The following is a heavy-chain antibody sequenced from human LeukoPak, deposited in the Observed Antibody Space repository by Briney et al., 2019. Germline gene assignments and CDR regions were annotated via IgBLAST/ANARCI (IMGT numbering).Heavy chain of an antibody. D-gene: IGHD1-26*01. Sequence: GGSLRLSCAASGFTFSSYSMNWVRQAPGKGLEWVSFISSSSSHIYYADSVKGRFTMSRDNAKNSLYLQMNSLRAEDTAVYYCARAFGGGFLDYWGQGTLVTVSS. V-gene: IGHV3-21*06. CDR2: ISSSSSHI. CDR1: GFTFSSYS. J-gene: IGHJ4*02. CDR3: ARAFGGGFLDY.